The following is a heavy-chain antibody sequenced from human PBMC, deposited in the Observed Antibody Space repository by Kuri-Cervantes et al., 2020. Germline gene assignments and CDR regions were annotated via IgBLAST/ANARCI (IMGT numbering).Heavy chain of an antibody. Sequence: GGSLRLSCAASGFTFSDYYMSWIRQAPGKGLEWVSYISSSGSTIYYADSVKGRFTISRDNSKNTLYLQMNSLRAEDTAVYYCARKDGYNSGAYSYWGQGTLVTVSS. D-gene: IGHD5-24*01. J-gene: IGHJ4*02. V-gene: IGHV3-11*04. CDR2: ISSSGSTI. CDR3: ARKDGYNSGAYSY. CDR1: GFTFSDYY.